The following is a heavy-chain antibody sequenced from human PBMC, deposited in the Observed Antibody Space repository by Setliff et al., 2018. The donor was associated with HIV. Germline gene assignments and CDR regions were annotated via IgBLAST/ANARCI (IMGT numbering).Heavy chain of an antibody. V-gene: IGHV1-69*05. CDR3: ASGSGYCNKGDCYIGVHRTPDKYYFDS. J-gene: IGHJ4*02. D-gene: IGHD2-8*01. CDR2: INPLFGTT. Sequence: SVKVSCKASGDTFSNYAITWVRQAPGQGLEWMGGINPLFGTTDYAHNFQGRLTITTDQIMSTAYMELTSLRSEDTAVYYCASGSGYCNKGDCYIGVHRTPDKYYFDSWGQGTLVTVSS. CDR1: GDTFSNYA.